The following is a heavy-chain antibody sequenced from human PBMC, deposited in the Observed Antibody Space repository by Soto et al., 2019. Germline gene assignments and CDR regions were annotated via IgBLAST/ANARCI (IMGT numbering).Heavy chain of an antibody. V-gene: IGHV4-4*02. CDR3: ARSPDSSGYYPRWYYYGMDV. Sequence: PSDTLSLTCAVSGGSISSSNWWSWVRQPPGKGPEWIGEIYHSGSTNYNPSLKSRVTISVDKSKNQFSLKLSSVTAADTAVYYCARSPDSSGYYPRWYYYGMDVWGQGTTVTVSS. D-gene: IGHD3-22*01. CDR1: GGSISSSNW. CDR2: IYHSGST. J-gene: IGHJ6*02.